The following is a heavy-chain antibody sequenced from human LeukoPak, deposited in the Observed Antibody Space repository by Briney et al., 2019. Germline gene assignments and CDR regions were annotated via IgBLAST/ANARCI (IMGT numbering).Heavy chain of an antibody. D-gene: IGHD2-2*01. V-gene: IGHV3-7*03. CDR1: GFTFSSYW. J-gene: IGHJ6*04. Sequence: GGSLRLSCAASGFTFSSYWMSWVRQAPGKGLEWVANIKQDGSEKYYVDSVKGRFTISRDNAKNSLYLQMNSLRAEDTAVYYCARVGLRYCSSTSCTGGMDVWGKGTRSPSPQ. CDR3: ARVGLRYCSSTSCTGGMDV. CDR2: IKQDGSEK.